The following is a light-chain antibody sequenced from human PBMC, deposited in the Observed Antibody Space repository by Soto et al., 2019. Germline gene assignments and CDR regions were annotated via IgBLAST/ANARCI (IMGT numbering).Light chain of an antibody. J-gene: IGLJ3*02. CDR3: ATWDDSLTSEV. Sequence: QSVLTQSPSASGTPGQRVTISCSGSSSNIGSNYVYWYQQLPGTAPKLLIYGNNQRLSGVPDRFSGSKSGTSASLAISGLRSEDEADYYCATWDDSLTSEVFGGGTKLTVL. CDR1: SSNIGSNY. V-gene: IGLV1-47*02. CDR2: GNN.